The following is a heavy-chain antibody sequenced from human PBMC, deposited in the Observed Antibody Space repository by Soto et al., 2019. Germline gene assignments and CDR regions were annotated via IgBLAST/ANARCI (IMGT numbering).Heavy chain of an antibody. Sequence: EVQLVESGGGLVQPGGSLRLSCAASGFTFSSYDMHWVRQATGKGLEWVSAIGTAGDTYYPGSVKGRFTISRENAKNSLYLQMDSLRAGDTTVYYCARGGYCSGSSCYSYSYYMDVWGKGTTVTVSS. CDR3: ARGGYCSGSSCYSYSYYMDV. CDR1: GFTFSSYD. V-gene: IGHV3-13*01. J-gene: IGHJ6*03. CDR2: IGTAGDT. D-gene: IGHD2-15*01.